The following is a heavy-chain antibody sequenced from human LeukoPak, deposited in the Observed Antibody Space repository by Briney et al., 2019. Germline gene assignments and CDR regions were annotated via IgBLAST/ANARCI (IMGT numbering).Heavy chain of an antibody. J-gene: IGHJ4*02. V-gene: IGHV5-51*01. CDR3: AKFHCSGATCDNDY. Sequence: GESLKISCKGSGYTFTSYWIGWVRQMPGKGLEWMGIIYPGDSRTTYSPSFQGQVAISADKSISTAYLQWSSLKASDTAVYYCAKFHCSGATCDNDYWGQGTPVTVSS. CDR1: GYTFTSYW. D-gene: IGHD2-15*01. CDR2: IYPGDSRT.